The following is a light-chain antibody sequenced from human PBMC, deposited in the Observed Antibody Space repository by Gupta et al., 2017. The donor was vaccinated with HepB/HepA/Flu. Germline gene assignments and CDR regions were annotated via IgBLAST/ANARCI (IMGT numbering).Light chain of an antibody. CDR1: DLGARY. CDR2: QDD. CDR3: QAWDSRSTGV. V-gene: IGLV3-1*01. J-gene: IGLJ2*01. Sequence: YEVTQPPSVSVYPGQTSSITCSGDDLGARYTSWYQQTPGRPPVLVIYQDDKRPSGIPERFSGSKSENTATLTISGTQAMDEADYYCQAWDSRSTGVFGGGTKLTVL.